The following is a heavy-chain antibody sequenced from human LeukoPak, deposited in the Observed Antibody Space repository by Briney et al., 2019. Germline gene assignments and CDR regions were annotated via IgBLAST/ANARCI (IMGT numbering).Heavy chain of an antibody. CDR3: ARAGVATWQY. D-gene: IGHD5-12*01. CDR1: IYSISSGYY. CDR2: IYHSGGT. V-gene: IGHV4-38-2*02. Sequence: SENLSLTCTVSIYSISSGYYWGWIRQPPGKGLEWIGSIYHSGGTYYNPSLKSRVTISVDTSKNQFSLRLSTVTAADTAVYYCARAGVATWQYWGQGTLVTVSS. J-gene: IGHJ4*02.